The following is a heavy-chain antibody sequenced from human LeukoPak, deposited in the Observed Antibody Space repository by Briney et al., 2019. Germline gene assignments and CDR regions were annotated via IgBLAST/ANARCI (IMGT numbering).Heavy chain of an antibody. V-gene: IGHV5-51*01. CDR2: IYPGDSDT. J-gene: IGHJ4*02. CDR1: GYSFTSYW. Sequence: KISCKGSGYSFTSYWIGWVRQMPGKGLEWMGIIYPGDSDTRYTPSFQGQVTISADKSISTAYLQWSSLRASDTAMYYCARQRIPSVYSSGWSFDYWGQGTLVTVSS. D-gene: IGHD6-19*01. CDR3: ARQRIPSVYSSGWSFDY.